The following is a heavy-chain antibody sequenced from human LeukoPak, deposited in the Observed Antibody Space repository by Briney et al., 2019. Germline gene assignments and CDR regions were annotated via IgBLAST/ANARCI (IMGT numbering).Heavy chain of an antibody. J-gene: IGHJ4*02. Sequence: GGSLRLSCAASGFSFSTYWMHWVRQVPGKGLVWVSRISPDGSSTAYADSVKGRFTISRDNAKNTLDVQMNSLRVEDTAVYYCARERGRGYDPIDSWGQGILVTVSS. CDR2: ISPDGSST. CDR1: GFSFSTYW. V-gene: IGHV3-74*01. CDR3: ARERGRGYDPIDS. D-gene: IGHD5-12*01.